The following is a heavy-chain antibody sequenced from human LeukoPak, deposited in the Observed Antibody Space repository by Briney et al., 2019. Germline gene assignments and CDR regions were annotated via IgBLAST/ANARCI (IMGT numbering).Heavy chain of an antibody. Sequence: GRSLRLSCAASGFTFSSYAMHWVRQAPGKGLEWVAVISYDGSNKYYADSVKGRFTISRDNSKNTLYLQMNSLRAEDTAVYYRARERWDDAFDIWGQGTMVTVSS. CDR3: ARERWDDAFDI. D-gene: IGHD1-26*01. V-gene: IGHV3-30*04. J-gene: IGHJ3*02. CDR2: ISYDGSNK. CDR1: GFTFSSYA.